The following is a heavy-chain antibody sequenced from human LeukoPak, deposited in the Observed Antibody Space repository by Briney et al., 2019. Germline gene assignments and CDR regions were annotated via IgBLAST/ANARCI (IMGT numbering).Heavy chain of an antibody. Sequence: GGSLRLSCAASGFTFSSYAMSWVRQAPGKGLDWVSTISGSGGSTYYADSVKGRFTISRDNAKNSLYLQMNSLRAEDTAVYYCAKDYYYYYYMDVWGKGTTVTISS. CDR1: GFTFSSYA. V-gene: IGHV3-23*01. CDR2: ISGSGGST. CDR3: AKDYYYYYYMDV. J-gene: IGHJ6*03.